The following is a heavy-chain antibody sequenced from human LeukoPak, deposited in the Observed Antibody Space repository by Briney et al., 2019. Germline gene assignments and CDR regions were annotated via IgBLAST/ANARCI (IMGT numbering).Heavy chain of an antibody. CDR1: GFTFNSYW. D-gene: IGHD2-21*02. J-gene: IGHJ4*02. V-gene: IGHV3-7*03. CDR3: AKWGCSGSDCYPFDY. CDR2: IKQDGSEK. Sequence: GGSLRLSCAASGFTFNSYWMSWVRQAPGKGLEWVANIKQDGSEKYYVDSVKGRFTISRDNAKKSLYLQMNSLRAEDTAVYYCAKWGCSGSDCYPFDYWGQGTLVTVSS.